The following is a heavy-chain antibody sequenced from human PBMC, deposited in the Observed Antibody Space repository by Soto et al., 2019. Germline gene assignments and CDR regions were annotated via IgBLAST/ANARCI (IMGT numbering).Heavy chain of an antibody. J-gene: IGHJ3*02. CDR1: GFTVSSNY. CDR2: IYSGGST. CDR3: ARGWADSSGNAFDI. V-gene: IGHV3-53*04. D-gene: IGHD6-19*01. Sequence: GGSLRLSCTASGFTVSSNYMSWVRQAPGKGLEWVSVIYSGGSTYYADSLTGRFTISRHNSKNTVYLQMTSLRAEDTAVYYCARGWADSSGNAFDIWGQGTMVTVSS.